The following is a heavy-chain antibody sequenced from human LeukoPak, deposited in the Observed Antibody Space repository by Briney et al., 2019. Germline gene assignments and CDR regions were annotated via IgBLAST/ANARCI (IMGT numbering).Heavy chain of an antibody. J-gene: IGHJ4*02. CDR1: GFTFSGSA. CDR2: IRSKANSYAT. Sequence: GGSLRLSRAASGFTFSGSAMHWVRQASGKGLEWVGRIRSKANSYATAYAASVKGRFTISRDDSRNTAYLQMNSLKTEDTAVYYCCTPAFDYWGQGTLDTVSS. CDR3: CTPAFDY. D-gene: IGHD2-8*01. V-gene: IGHV3-73*01.